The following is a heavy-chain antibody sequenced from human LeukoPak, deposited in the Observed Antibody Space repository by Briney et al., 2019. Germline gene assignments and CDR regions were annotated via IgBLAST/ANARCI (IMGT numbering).Heavy chain of an antibody. CDR2: ISGSGGST. Sequence: GGSLRLSCAASGFTFSSYAMSWVRQAPGKGLEWVSAISGSGGSTYYADSVKGRFTISRDNSKNTLYLQMNSLRAEGTAVYYCASADIVVVVAADYWGQGTLVTVSS. CDR3: ASADIVVVVAADY. D-gene: IGHD2-15*01. V-gene: IGHV3-23*01. CDR1: GFTFSSYA. J-gene: IGHJ4*02.